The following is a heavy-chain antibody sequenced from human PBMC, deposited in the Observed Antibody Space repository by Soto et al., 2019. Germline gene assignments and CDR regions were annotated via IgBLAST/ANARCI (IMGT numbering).Heavy chain of an antibody. D-gene: IGHD2-2*01. V-gene: IGHV1-3*04. CDR3: ARVPRYIFDVVLVPAVMFDDWFDP. J-gene: IGHJ5*02. CDR2: INTGDGKT. CDR1: GYIFMNYA. Sequence: QVPLVQSGAQVKKPGASVKISCKASGYIFMNYALHWVRQASGQGFEWMGWINTGDGKTKYSQKFQGRLTLTRDTAVRTAYKELSSLRSEDTAVYYCARVPRYIFDVVLVPAVMFDDWFDPWGQGTLVTVSS.